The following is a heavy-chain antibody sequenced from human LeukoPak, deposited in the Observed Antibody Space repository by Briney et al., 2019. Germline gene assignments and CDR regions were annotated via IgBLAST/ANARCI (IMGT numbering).Heavy chain of an antibody. CDR3: ARRVVGATNYFDY. J-gene: IGHJ4*02. CDR2: IYYSGST. CDR1: GGSISSYY. V-gene: IGHV4-59*08. Sequence: SSETLSLTCTVSGGSISSYYWSWIRQPPGKGLEWIGYIYYSGSTNYNPSLKSRVTISVDTSKNQFSLKLSSVTAADTAVYYCARRVVGATNYFDYWGQGTLVTVSS. D-gene: IGHD1-26*01.